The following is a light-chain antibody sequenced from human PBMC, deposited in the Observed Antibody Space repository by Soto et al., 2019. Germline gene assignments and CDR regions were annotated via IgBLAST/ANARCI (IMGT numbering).Light chain of an antibody. CDR2: AAS. Sequence: DIQMTQSPFSLSASLGDRVTITCRASQSISDYLNWYQQKPGKGPKLLIFAASSLQVGVPSRFSGSGSWTDFTLTISSLQPADFATYVCPHCHSAPFNFGPGTTVYGK. V-gene: IGKV1-39*01. CDR1: QSISDY. J-gene: IGKJ3*01. CDR3: PHCHSAPFN.